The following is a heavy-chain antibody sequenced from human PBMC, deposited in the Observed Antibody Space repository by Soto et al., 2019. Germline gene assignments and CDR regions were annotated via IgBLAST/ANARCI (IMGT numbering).Heavy chain of an antibody. CDR2: IIPIFGTA. V-gene: IGHV1-69*01. D-gene: IGHD3-22*01. J-gene: IGHJ3*02. CDR3: ARALYSLDTSAYYGAVDI. CDR1: GGTFSNYA. Sequence: QVQLVQSGAEVKKPGSSVRVSCKASGGTFSNYAISWVRQAPGQGLEWMGGIIPIFGTANYAQKFQGRVTITADESTTTAYMELSSLRSEDTAVYYCARALYSLDTSAYYGAVDIWGQGTMVTVSS.